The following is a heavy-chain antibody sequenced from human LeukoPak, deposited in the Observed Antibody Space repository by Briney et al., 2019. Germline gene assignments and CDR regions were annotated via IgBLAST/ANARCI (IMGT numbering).Heavy chain of an antibody. CDR1: GFTFGGFP. J-gene: IGHJ2*01. Sequence: GESLPLFRAASGFTFGGFPMHWDRPAPGEGLGWVWEIVWYSASIRYADSVKGRFTISRDNAKNSLYLQMSSLRAEDTAFYYCAKDSYDSSGDYFPWYFDLWGRGTLVTVSS. CDR2: IVWYSASI. CDR3: AKDSYDSSGDYFPWYFDL. V-gene: IGHV3-9*01. D-gene: IGHD3-22*01.